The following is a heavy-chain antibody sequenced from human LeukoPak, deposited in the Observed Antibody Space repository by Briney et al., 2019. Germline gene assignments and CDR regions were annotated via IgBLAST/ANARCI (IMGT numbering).Heavy chain of an antibody. D-gene: IGHD3-9*01. Sequence: GGSLRLSCAASGFTFSSYSMNWVRQAPGKGLEWVSYISSSSSYIYYADSVKGRFTISRDNAKNSLYLQMNSLRAEDTAVYYCARDHDWDYMYVWGKGTTVTVSS. CDR3: ARDHDWDYMYV. V-gene: IGHV3-21*05. CDR2: ISSSSSYI. J-gene: IGHJ6*03. CDR1: GFTFSSYS.